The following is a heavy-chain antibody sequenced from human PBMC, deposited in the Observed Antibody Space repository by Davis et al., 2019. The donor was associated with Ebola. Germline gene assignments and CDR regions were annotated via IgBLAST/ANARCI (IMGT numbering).Heavy chain of an antibody. CDR2: T. D-gene: IGHD5-12*01. V-gene: IGHV5-51*01. CDR3: ARRVATSFWYFDL. J-gene: IGHJ2*01. Sequence: TRYSPSFQGQVTISADKSISTAYLQWSSLKASDTAMYYCARRVATSFWYFDLWGRGALVTVSS.